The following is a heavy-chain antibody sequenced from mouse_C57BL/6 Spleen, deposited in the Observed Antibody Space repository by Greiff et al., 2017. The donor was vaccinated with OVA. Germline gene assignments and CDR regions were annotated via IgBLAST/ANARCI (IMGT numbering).Heavy chain of an antibody. CDR3: ARLDYYGSSSGYFDY. D-gene: IGHD1-1*01. CDR1: GYTFTSYW. V-gene: IGHV1-61*01. J-gene: IGHJ2*01. Sequence: VQLQQPGAELVRPGSSVKLSCKASGYTFTSYWMDWVKQRPGQGLEWIGNIYPSDSETHYNQKFKDKATLTVDKSSSTAYMQLSSLTSEDSAVYYCARLDYYGSSSGYFDYWGQGTTLTVSS. CDR2: IYPSDSET.